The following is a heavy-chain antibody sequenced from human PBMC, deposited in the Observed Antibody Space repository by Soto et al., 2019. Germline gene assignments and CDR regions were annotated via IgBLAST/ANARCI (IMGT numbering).Heavy chain of an antibody. J-gene: IGHJ4*02. D-gene: IGHD6-19*01. CDR2: IKQDGSEK. CDR1: GFTFSSYW. Sequence: GGSLRLSCAASGFTFSSYWMSWVRQAPGKGLEWVANIKQDGSEKYYVDSVKGRFTISRDNAKNSLYLQMNSLRAEDTAVYYCARDKHRIAVAGTFDYWGQGTLVTVSS. CDR3: ARDKHRIAVAGTFDY. V-gene: IGHV3-7*05.